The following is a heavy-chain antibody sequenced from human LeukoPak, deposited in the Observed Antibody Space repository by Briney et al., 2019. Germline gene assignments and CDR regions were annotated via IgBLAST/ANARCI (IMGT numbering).Heavy chain of an antibody. D-gene: IGHD1-14*01. CDR1: EFTVSSNY. Sequence: PGGSLRLSCAASEFTVSSNYMNWVRQAPGKGLEWVSIIYTGGDTYYADSVKGRFTISRDNSKKTLYLQMNSLRVEDTAVYYCARGRTQYYFDYWGQGTLATVSS. CDR2: IYTGGDT. J-gene: IGHJ4*02. V-gene: IGHV3-53*01. CDR3: ARGRTQYYFDY.